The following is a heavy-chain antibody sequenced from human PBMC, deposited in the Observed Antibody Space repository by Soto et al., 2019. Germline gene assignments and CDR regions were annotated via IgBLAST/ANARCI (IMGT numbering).Heavy chain of an antibody. D-gene: IGHD2-8*01. CDR2: IYYSGST. Sequence: SETLSLTCTVSGGSVNSGSYYWSWIRQPPGKGLEWIGYIYYSGSTKYNPSLKSRVTISVDTSKNQFSLKLSSVTAADTAVYYCAKDSPVGVPLMRDFHDWGQGTLVTVSS. CDR1: GGSVNSGSYY. J-gene: IGHJ1*01. V-gene: IGHV4-61*01. CDR3: AKDSPVGVPLMRDFHD.